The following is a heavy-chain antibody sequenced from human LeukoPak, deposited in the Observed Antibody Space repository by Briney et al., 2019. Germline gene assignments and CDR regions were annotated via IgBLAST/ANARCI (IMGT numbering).Heavy chain of an antibody. D-gene: IGHD6-13*01. CDR3: ARGHKQQLAKDI. CDR1: GYTLTSYD. Sequence: ASVKVSCKASGYTLTSYDINWVRQATGQGLEWMGWMNPNSGSTGYAQKFQGRVTMTRNTSISTAYMELSSLRSEDTAVYYCARGHKQQLAKDIWGQGTMVTVSS. V-gene: IGHV1-8*02. J-gene: IGHJ3*02. CDR2: MNPNSGST.